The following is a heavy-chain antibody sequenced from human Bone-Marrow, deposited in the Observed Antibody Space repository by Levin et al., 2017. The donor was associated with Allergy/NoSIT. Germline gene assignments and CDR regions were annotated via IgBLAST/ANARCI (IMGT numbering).Heavy chain of an antibody. V-gene: IGHV4-61*01. CDR3: ARDPGYGGYYYGMDV. J-gene: IGHJ6*02. CDR1: GGSVSSGSDH. Sequence: ASETLSLTCTVSGGSVSSGSDHWSWIRQPPGKGLEWIGYIYDSGSTNYNPSLKSRVTISVDTSKKQFSLKLSSVTAADTAVYYCARDPGYGGYYYGMDVWGQGTTVTVSS. D-gene: IGHD4-23*01. CDR2: IYDSGST.